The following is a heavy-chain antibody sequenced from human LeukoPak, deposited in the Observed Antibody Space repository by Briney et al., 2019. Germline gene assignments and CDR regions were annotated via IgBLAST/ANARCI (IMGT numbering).Heavy chain of an antibody. CDR3: AKGVDSSGWYGYFDY. Sequence: PGGSLRLSCAASGFTFSSYAINWVRQAPGKGLEWVSLISGDGGSTYYADSVKGRFTISRDNSKNSLYLQMNSLRTEDTALYYCAKGVDSSGWYGYFDYWGQGTLVTVSS. V-gene: IGHV3-43*02. CDR2: ISGDGGST. CDR1: GFTFSSYA. D-gene: IGHD6-19*01. J-gene: IGHJ4*02.